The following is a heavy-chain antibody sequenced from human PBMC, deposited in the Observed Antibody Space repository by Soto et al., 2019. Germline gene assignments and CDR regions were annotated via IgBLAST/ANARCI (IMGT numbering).Heavy chain of an antibody. CDR3: ARTFWRGYLNWFDP. CDR1: GGSISSGGYY. V-gene: IGHV4-31*03. CDR2: IYYSGNT. J-gene: IGHJ5*02. D-gene: IGHD3-3*01. Sequence: QVQLQESGPGLVKPSQTLSLTCTVSGGSISSGGYYWSWIRQHPGKGLEWIVYIYYSGNTYYNPSLKSRVTISVDTSKNQFSLKLSSVTAADTAVYYCARTFWRGYLNWFDPLGQGTLVTVSS.